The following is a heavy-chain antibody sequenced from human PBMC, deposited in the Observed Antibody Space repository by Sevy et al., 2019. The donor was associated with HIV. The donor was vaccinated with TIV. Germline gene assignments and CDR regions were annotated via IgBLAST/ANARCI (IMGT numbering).Heavy chain of an antibody. V-gene: IGHV1-18*01. CDR1: GYTFTSYG. CDR3: ARAGFFTIVGVVTTTNWFDP. CDR2: ISAYNGNT. Sequence: ASVKLSCKASGYTFTSYGISWVRQAPGQGLEWMGWISAYNGNTNYAQNLQGRVTMTTDTSTSTAYMELRSLRSDDTAVYYCARAGFFTIVGVVTTTNWFDPWGQGTLVTVSS. J-gene: IGHJ5*02. D-gene: IGHD3-3*01.